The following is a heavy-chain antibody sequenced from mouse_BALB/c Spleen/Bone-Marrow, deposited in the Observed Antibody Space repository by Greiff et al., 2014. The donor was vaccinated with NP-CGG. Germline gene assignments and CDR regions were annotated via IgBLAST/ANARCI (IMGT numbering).Heavy chain of an antibody. Sequence: QVQLQQPGAELVKPGASVKLSCKASGYTFTSYWMHWVKQRPGQGLEWIGEINPSNGRTNYNEKFKSKATLTVDKSSSTAYMQLSSLTSEGSAVYYCARYATATYWFAYWGQGTLVTVSA. CDR2: INPSNGRT. V-gene: IGHV1S81*02. CDR1: GYTFTSYW. J-gene: IGHJ3*01. CDR3: ARYATATYWFAY. D-gene: IGHD1-2*01.